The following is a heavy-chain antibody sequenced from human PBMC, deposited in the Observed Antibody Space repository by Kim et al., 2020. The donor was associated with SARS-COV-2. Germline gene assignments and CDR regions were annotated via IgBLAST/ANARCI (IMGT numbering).Heavy chain of an antibody. CDR3: AKTQGYCDY. CDR1: GFTFSIYS. CDR2: ISGSGNT. Sequence: LSLTCAASGFTFSIYSMTWVRQAPGKGLEWLSYISGSGNTNYADSVKGRFTISRDNSKNTLYLQMNSLRAEDTAVYYCAKTQGYCDYWGQGTLLTVSS. D-gene: IGHD3-22*01. J-gene: IGHJ4*02. V-gene: IGHV3-23*01.